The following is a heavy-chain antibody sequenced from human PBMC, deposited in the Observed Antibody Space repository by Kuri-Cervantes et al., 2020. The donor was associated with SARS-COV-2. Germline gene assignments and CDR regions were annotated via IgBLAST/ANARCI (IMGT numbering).Heavy chain of an antibody. V-gene: IGHV4-38-2*01. D-gene: IGHD2-2*01. J-gene: IGHJ4*02. Sequence: SQTLSLTCAVSGYSISSGYYWGWIRQPPGKGLEWIGSIYHSGSTYYNPSLKSRVTISVDTSKNQFSLKLSSVTAADTAVYYCARHGGYQLLLDSWGQGTLVTVSS. CDR2: IYHSGST. CDR1: GYSISSGYY. CDR3: ARHGGYQLLLDS.